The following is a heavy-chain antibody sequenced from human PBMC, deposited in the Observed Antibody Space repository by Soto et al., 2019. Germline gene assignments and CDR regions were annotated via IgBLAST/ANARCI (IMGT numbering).Heavy chain of an antibody. D-gene: IGHD2-2*01. CDR1: GGTFSSYA. CDR3: ARGSSIVVVPAAIMYYYGMDV. Sequence: SVKVSCKASGGTFSSYAISWVRQAPGQGLEWMGGIIPISGTANYAQKFQGRVTITADESTSTAYMELSSLRSEDTAVYYCARGSSIVVVPAAIMYYYGMDVWGQGTTVTVSS. CDR2: IIPISGTA. V-gene: IGHV1-69*13. J-gene: IGHJ6*02.